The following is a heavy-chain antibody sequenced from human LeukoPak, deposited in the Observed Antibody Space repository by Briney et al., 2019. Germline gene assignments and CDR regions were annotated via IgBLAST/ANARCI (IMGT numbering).Heavy chain of an antibody. CDR1: GFTFSSYA. J-gene: IGHJ4*02. Sequence: PGGSLRLSCAASGFTFSSYAMHWVRQAPGKGLEWLAVISYDGSRKYYADSVKGRFTISRDNSKNTLYLQMNSLRAEDTAVYYCARDRLAVAGTGTLCFDYWGQGTLVTVSS. CDR2: ISYDGSRK. CDR3: ARDRLAVAGTGTLCFDY. D-gene: IGHD6-19*01. V-gene: IGHV3-30-3*01.